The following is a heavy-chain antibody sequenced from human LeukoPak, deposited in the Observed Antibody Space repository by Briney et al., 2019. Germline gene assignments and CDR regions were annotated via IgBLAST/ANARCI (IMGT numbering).Heavy chain of an antibody. D-gene: IGHD2-15*01. J-gene: IGHJ3*01. CDR3: VKEGGSPGGFDF. CDR1: GFNFSDYS. CDR2: ISSRSSYI. Sequence: GGSLRLSCAASGFNFSDYSMNRVRQAPGKGLEWVSSISSRSSYIFYADSVQGRFTISRDNTKNSLYLQMNSLTVEDTAVYYCVKEGGSPGGFDFWGQGTMVTVSS. V-gene: IGHV3-21*01.